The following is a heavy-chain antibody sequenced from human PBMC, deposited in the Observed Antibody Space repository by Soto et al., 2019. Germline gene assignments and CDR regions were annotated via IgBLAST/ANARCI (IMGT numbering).Heavy chain of an antibody. Sequence: SETLSLTCTVSGGSISSGGYYWSWIRQHPGKGLEWIGYIYYSGSTNYNPSLKSRVTISVDTSKNQFSLKLSSVTAADTAVYYCARGARYDFWSGYYSILSYYYYGMDVWGQGTTVTVSS. D-gene: IGHD3-3*01. CDR2: IYYSGST. J-gene: IGHJ6*02. V-gene: IGHV4-61*08. CDR1: GGSISSGGYY. CDR3: ARGARYDFWSGYYSILSYYYYGMDV.